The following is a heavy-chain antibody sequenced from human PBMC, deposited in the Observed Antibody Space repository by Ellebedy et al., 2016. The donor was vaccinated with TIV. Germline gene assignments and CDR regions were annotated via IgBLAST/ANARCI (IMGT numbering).Heavy chain of an antibody. CDR3: AKDWGATSGVIAY. D-gene: IGHD2-8*01. CDR1: GFTFSSYA. CDR2: ISGSGGST. J-gene: IGHJ4*02. Sequence: GESLKISCAASGFTFSSYAMHWVRQAPGKGLEWVSAISGSGGSTYYADSVKGRFTISRDNSKNTLYLQMNSLRAEDTAVYYCAKDWGATSGVIAYWGQGTLVTVSS. V-gene: IGHV3-23*01.